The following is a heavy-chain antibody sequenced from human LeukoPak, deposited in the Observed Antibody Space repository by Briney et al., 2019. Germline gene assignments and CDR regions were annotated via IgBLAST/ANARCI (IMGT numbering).Heavy chain of an antibody. D-gene: IGHD6-19*01. J-gene: IGHJ4*02. Sequence: ASVKVSCKASGYTFTAYYMHRVRHAPGQGLEWMGLIDINSGVTNYATKFPDRVSMTRDTSISTASMELKRPRSDDTAVYYCATAPLNGYTSGWYSFDYWGREPWSPSPQ. CDR2: IDINSGVT. CDR1: GYTFTAYY. V-gene: IGHV1-2*02. CDR3: ATAPLNGYTSGWYSFDY.